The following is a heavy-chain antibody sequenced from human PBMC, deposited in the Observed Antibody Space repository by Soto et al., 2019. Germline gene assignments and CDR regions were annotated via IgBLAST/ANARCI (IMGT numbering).Heavy chain of an antibody. CDR1: GGSISSYD. J-gene: IGHJ4*02. V-gene: IGHV4-4*07. CDR2: IHTSGSP. CDR3: ATGGTYFDY. Sequence: SETLSLTCTVSGGSISSYDCSWIRQAAGKGLEWIGRIHTSGSPNYNPSLKSRVTMSADTSKNQFSLKLASVTAADTAVYYCATGGTYFDYWGQGTLVTVSS.